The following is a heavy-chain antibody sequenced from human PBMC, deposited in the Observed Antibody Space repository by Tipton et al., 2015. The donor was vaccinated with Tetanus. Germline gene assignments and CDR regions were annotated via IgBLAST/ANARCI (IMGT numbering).Heavy chain of an antibody. CDR1: GFTFSSYW. CDR2: IKQDGSEK. J-gene: IGHJ4*02. V-gene: IGHV3-7*01. CDR3: ARAYVVGATVLFPFDY. D-gene: IGHD1-26*01. Sequence: QLVQSGGGLVQPGGSLRLSCAASGFTFSSYWMSWVRQAPGKGLEWVANIKQDGSEKYYVDSVKGRFTISRDNAKNSLYLQMNSLRAEDTAVYYCARAYVVGATVLFPFDYWGQGTLVTVSS.